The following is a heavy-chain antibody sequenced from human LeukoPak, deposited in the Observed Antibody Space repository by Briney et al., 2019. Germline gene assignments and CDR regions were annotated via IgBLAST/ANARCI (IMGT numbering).Heavy chain of an antibody. CDR1: GASFSGYY. V-gene: IGHV4-34*01. CDR2: INHSGST. CDR3: ARGSLEWLLYQNWFDP. D-gene: IGHD3-3*01. J-gene: IGHJ5*02. Sequence: SETLSLTCAVYGASFSGYYWSWIRQPPGKGLQWIGEINHSGSTNYSPSLKSRVTISVDTSKNQFSLKLSSVTAADTAVYYCARGSLEWLLYQNWFDPWGQGTLVTVSS.